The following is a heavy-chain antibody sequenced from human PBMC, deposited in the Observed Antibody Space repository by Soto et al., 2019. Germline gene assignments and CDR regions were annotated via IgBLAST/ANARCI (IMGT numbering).Heavy chain of an antibody. V-gene: IGHV4-4*02. Sequence: SETLSLTCAVSGGSISSFWWSWVRQAPGVGLERIGEIHHSGATNYNPSLKSRVTVSVDKSKNQFSLNLNSLTAADTAIYYCGEEGGANGFYIWGQGTKVNVSS. CDR2: IHHSGAT. CDR3: GEEGGANGFYI. J-gene: IGHJ3*02. CDR1: GGSISSFW.